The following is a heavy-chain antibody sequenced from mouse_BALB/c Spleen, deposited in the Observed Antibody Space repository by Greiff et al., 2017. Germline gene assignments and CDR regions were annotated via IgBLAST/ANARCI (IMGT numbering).Heavy chain of an antibody. CDR2: ISSGGST. CDR3: ARVEGNYAMDY. J-gene: IGHJ4*01. V-gene: IGHV5-6-5*01. Sequence: EVQLVESGGGLVKPGGSLKLSCAASGFTFSSYAMSWVRQTPEKRLEWVASISSGGSTYYPDSVKGRFTISRDNARNILYLQMSSLRSEDTAMYYCARVEGNYAMDYWGQGTSVTVSS. CDR1: GFTFSSYA.